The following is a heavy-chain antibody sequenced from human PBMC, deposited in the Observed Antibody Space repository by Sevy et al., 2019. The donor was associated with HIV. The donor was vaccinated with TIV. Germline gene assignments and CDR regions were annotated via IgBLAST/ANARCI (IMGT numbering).Heavy chain of an antibody. J-gene: IGHJ3*02. CDR3: AKGLGMVQGALLSDDT. V-gene: IGHV3-30*02. CDR2: IRFDGTTK. Sequence: GGSLRLSRAASGFTFSRYGMHWVRQAPGRGLEWVSFIRFDGTTKYYGDSVKGRFTISRDNSKNTLYLQMNSLRVEDTAVYYCAKGLGMVQGALLSDDTWGQGTMVTVSS. D-gene: IGHD3-10*01. CDR1: GFTFSRYG.